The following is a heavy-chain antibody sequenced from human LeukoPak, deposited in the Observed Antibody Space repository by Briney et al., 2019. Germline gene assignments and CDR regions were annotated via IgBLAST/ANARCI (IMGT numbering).Heavy chain of an antibody. V-gene: IGHV1-2*02. Sequence: ASVKVSCKASGYTFTGYYMHWVRQAPGQGLEWMGWINPNSGGTNYAQKFQGRVTMTRDASISTAYMELSRLRSDDTAVYYCARVAQWLDGMVFDYWGQGTLVTVSS. CDR2: INPNSGGT. CDR1: GYTFTGYY. CDR3: ARVAQWLDGMVFDY. J-gene: IGHJ4*02. D-gene: IGHD6-19*01.